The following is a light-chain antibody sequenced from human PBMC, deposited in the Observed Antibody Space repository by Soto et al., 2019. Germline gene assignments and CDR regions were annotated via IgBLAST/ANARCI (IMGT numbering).Light chain of an antibody. Sequence: EIVLTQSPGTLSLSPGERATLSCRASQSVSSNYLAWYQHRPGQAPRLLIYDASSRATGIPDRFSGSGSGTDFTLTISRLETEDFAVYYCQQYGNSPRTFGQGTKVEIK. J-gene: IGKJ1*01. CDR2: DAS. V-gene: IGKV3-20*01. CDR1: QSVSSNY. CDR3: QQYGNSPRT.